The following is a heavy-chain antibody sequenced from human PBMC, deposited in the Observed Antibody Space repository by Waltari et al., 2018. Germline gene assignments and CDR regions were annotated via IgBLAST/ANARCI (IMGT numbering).Heavy chain of an antibody. D-gene: IGHD6-13*01. J-gene: IGHJ3*02. CDR2: IMVSGGST. CDR3: AKVWYSSPLDACDI. CDR1: GFTFGDYA. Sequence: EVQLVESGGGLVQPGRSLRLSCTASGFTFGDYAMSWFRQAPGKGLEWVSAIMVSGGSTYYADSGKGRFTISRDKSKNTLYLQMNSLRAEDTAVYYCAKVWYSSPLDACDIWGQGTMVTVSS. V-gene: IGHV3-23*04.